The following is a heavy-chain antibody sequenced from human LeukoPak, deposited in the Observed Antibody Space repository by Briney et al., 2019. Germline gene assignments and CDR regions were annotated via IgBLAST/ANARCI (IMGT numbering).Heavy chain of an antibody. CDR3: ARDNSVGETAWWLDP. Sequence: SQTPSLTCTVSGGSISSGSYYWSWIRQPAGKGLEWIGRIYISGSTNCNPSLKSRVTISVDTSKNQFSLKLRSVTAADTAVYYCARDNSVGETAWWLDPWGQGTLVTVSS. CDR2: IYISGST. J-gene: IGHJ5*02. D-gene: IGHD1-26*01. V-gene: IGHV4-61*02. CDR1: GGSISSGSYY.